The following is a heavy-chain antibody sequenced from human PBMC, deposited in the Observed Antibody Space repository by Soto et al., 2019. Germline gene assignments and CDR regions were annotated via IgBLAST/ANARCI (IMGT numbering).Heavy chain of an antibody. J-gene: IGHJ4*02. Sequence: GGSLRLSCAASVFTFSNFAMSWVRQAPGRGLEWVSGISASGRDIHYADSVKDRFTVSRDNSKNTLYLQMNSLRAEDTAIHYCAKVKDIVVVSASIVGHGYFDYWGQGILVTVSS. CDR1: VFTFSNFA. CDR3: AKVKDIVVVSASIVGHGYFDY. D-gene: IGHD2-2*02. V-gene: IGHV3-23*01. CDR2: ISASGRDI.